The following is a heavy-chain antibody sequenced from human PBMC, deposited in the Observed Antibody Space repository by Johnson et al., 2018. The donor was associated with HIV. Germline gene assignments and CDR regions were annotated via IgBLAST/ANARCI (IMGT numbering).Heavy chain of an antibody. CDR1: GFTFRSYW. D-gene: IGHD1-7*01. CDR2: IKQDGSEK. J-gene: IGHJ3*02. CDR3: ARYEGNYVAFDI. Sequence: VQLVESGGGVVQPGRSLRLSCAASGFTFRSYWMSWVRQAPGKGLEWVANIKQDGSEKYYVDSVKGRFTISRDNAKNSLYLQMNSLRAEDTAVYYCARYEGNYVAFDIWGQGTMVTVSS. V-gene: IGHV3-7*03.